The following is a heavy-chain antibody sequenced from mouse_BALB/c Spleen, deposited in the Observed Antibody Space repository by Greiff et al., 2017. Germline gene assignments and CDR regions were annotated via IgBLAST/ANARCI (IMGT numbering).Heavy chain of an antibody. D-gene: IGHD1-2*01. J-gene: IGHJ4*01. CDR3: ARRILRLRAMDY. Sequence: VQLQQSGPGLVKPSQSLSLTCTVTGYSITSDYAWNWIRQFPGNKLEWMGYISYSGSTSYNPSLKSRISITRDTSKNQFFLQLNSVTTEDTATYYCARRILRLRAMDYWGQGTSVTVSS. V-gene: IGHV3-2*02. CDR2: ISYSGST. CDR1: GYSITSDYA.